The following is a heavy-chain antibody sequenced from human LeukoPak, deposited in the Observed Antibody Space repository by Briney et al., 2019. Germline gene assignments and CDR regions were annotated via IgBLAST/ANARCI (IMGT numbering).Heavy chain of an antibody. Sequence: SVKVSCKASGSTFSSYAISWVRQAPGQGLEWMGGIIPIFGTANYAQKFQGRVTITTDESTSTAYMELSSLRSEDTAVYYCARDIVVVPAAPGAFDIWGQGTMVTVSS. D-gene: IGHD2-2*01. V-gene: IGHV1-69*05. CDR3: ARDIVVVPAAPGAFDI. J-gene: IGHJ3*02. CDR2: IIPIFGTA. CDR1: GSTFSSYA.